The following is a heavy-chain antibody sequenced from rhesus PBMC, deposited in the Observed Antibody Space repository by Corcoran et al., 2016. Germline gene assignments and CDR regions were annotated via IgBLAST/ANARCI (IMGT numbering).Heavy chain of an antibody. CDR1: GYSLTSYW. CDR2: IDPSDSDT. J-gene: IGHJ6*01. CDR3: AKNLDS. Sequence: EVQLVQSGAEVKRPGESLKISCKPFGYSLTSYWIRWVRQMPGKGLEWMGAIDPSDSDTRYSPTFQGQVTISADKSISTTYLQWSSLKASDSATYYCAKNLDSWGQGVVVTVSS. V-gene: IGHV5-2*01.